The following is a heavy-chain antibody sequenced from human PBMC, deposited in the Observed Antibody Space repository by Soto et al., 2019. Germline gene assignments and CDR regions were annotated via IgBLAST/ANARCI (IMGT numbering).Heavy chain of an antibody. V-gene: IGHV3-74*01. J-gene: IGHJ5*02. D-gene: IGHD6-19*01. Sequence: GGSRRLSCVGSGFSFSTYWMHWVRQTPGKGLVWVSRINNDGRSISYADSVKGRFTISRDNAKNTLYLQMNSLRAEDTAVYHCVRDRIAVAGNGHNWSERWGQGTLVSVSS. CDR3: VRDRIAVAGNGHNWSER. CDR1: GFSFSTYW. CDR2: INNDGRSI.